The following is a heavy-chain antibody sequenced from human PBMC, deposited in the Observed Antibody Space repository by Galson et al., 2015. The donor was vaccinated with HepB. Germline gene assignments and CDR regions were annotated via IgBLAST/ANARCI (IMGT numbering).Heavy chain of an antibody. J-gene: IGHJ6*03. CDR1: GLTFSNYA. CDR2: ISGSGGST. CDR3: AKLYSGASYYYYYYMDV. Sequence: SLRLSCAASGLTFSNYAMSWVRQAPGKGLEWVSAISGSGGSTYYADSVRGRFTISRDNSKNTLYLQMKSLRAEDTAVYYCAKLYSGASYYYYYYMDVWGKGTTVTVSS. V-gene: IGHV3-23*01. D-gene: IGHD6-6*01.